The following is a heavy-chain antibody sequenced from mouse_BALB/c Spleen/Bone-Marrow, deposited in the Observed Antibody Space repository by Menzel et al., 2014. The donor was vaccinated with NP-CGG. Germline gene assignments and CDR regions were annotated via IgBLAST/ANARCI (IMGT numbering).Heavy chain of an antibody. V-gene: IGHV1S137*01. CDR3: ARRGRYDGFDY. CDR1: GYTFTDYA. J-gene: IGHJ2*01. Sequence: QVQLKDSGAELVRPGVSVKISCKGSGYTFTDYAMHWVKQSHAKSLEWIGVISTYYGDASYNQKFKGKATMTVDKSSSTAYMELARLTSEDSATYYCARRGRYDGFDYWGQGTTLTVSS. CDR2: ISTYYGDA. D-gene: IGHD2-14*01.